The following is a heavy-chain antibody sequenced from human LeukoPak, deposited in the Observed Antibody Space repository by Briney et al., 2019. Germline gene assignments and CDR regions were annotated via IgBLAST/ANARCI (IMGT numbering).Heavy chain of an antibody. CDR1: GFTFSSYW. Sequence: GGSLRLSCAASGFTFSSYWMHWVRQAPGKGLEWVSGISWNSGSIGYADSVKGRFTISRDNAKNSLYLQMNSLRAEDTALYYCAKDRGYSFEHFDYWGQGTLVTVSS. D-gene: IGHD5-18*01. J-gene: IGHJ4*02. CDR2: ISWNSGSI. CDR3: AKDRGYSFEHFDY. V-gene: IGHV3-9*01.